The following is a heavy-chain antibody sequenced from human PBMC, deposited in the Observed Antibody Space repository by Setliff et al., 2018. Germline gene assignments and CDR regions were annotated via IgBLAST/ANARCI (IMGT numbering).Heavy chain of an antibody. CDR3: AAVGIDAGGGWFDP. D-gene: IGHD1-26*01. Sequence: SETLSLTCTVSGGFIRDYYWNWIRQSPGKGLEWIGYIYYRGTTNYNSSLKSRVTISIDMSKNQFSLKLYSATAADTAVYFCAAVGIDAGGGWFDPWGHGIPVTVSS. CDR1: GGFIRDYY. V-gene: IGHV4-59*01. CDR2: IYYRGTT. J-gene: IGHJ5*02.